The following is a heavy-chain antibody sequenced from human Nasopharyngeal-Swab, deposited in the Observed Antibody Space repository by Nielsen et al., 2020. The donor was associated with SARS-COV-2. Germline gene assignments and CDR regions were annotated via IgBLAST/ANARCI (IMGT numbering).Heavy chain of an antibody. D-gene: IGHD3-3*01. CDR1: GFSFRSYG. J-gene: IGHJ6*02. CDR2: ISYDGSNK. Sequence: LSLTCAASGFSFRSYGMHWVRQAPGKGLAWVAVISYDGSNKDYADSVKGRFTISRDNSKNTLCLQTNSLRADDTAVYYCARGTIFGVVKRGPWDYYGMDVWGQGTTVHRLL. V-gene: IGHV3-30*03. CDR3: ARGTIFGVVKRGPWDYYGMDV.